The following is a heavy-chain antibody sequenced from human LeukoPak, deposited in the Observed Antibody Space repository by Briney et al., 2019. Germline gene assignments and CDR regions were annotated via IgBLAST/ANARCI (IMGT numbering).Heavy chain of an antibody. CDR2: IDHRGDT. CDR1: GGSFCRYY. CDR3: ARGATISETGYFDF. Sequence: SETLSLTCAVYGGSFCRYYWSWLRQSPGKGLEWIAEIDHRGDTNYNPSVKSRVTISVDTSKNQFSLKVRSLSAADTAVYYCARGATISETGYFDFWGQGTLVTVSS. D-gene: IGHD5-24*01. J-gene: IGHJ4*03. V-gene: IGHV4-34*01.